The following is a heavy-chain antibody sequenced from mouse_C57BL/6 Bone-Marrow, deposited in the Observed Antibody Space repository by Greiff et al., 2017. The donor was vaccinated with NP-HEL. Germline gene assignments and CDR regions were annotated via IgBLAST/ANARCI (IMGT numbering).Heavy chain of an antibody. CDR1: GYTFTDYN. Sequence: EVKLMESGPELVKPGASVKIPCKASGYTFTDYNMDWVKQSHGKSLEWIGDINPNNGGTIYNQKFKGKATLTVDKSSSTAYMELRSLTSEDTAVYYCARWIGAMDYWGQGTSVTVSS. V-gene: IGHV1-18*01. CDR2: INPNNGGT. CDR3: ARWIGAMDY. J-gene: IGHJ4*01.